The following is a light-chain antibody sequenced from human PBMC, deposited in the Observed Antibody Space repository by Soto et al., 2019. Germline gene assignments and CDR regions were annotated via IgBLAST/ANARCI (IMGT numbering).Light chain of an antibody. CDR3: QQRSNWLGWT. Sequence: DNVLTQSPATLSLSPGERATLSCRASQSVSSYLAWYQQKPGQAPRLLIYDASNRATGIPARFSGSGSGTDFTLTISSLEPEDFAVYYCQQRSNWLGWTFGQGTKVDIK. CDR2: DAS. CDR1: QSVSSY. V-gene: IGKV3-11*01. J-gene: IGKJ1*01.